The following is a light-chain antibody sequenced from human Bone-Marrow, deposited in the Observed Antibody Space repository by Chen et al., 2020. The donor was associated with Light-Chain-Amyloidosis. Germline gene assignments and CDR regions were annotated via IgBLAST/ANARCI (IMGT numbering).Light chain of an antibody. CDR2: AAS. J-gene: IGKJ1*01. V-gene: IGKV1-6*01. CDR3: LQDFTYPRT. CDR1: QDISDD. Sequence: AIQMTPSPTSLSAYVGDRVTITCRASQDISDDLGWYQQKPGKAPKLLIYAASSLQSGVPSRFSGSGSGTDFTLTISSLQPEDFATYYCLQDFTYPRTFGQGTKVEIK.